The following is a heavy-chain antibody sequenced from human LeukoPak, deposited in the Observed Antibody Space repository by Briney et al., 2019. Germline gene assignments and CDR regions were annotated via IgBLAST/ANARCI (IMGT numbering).Heavy chain of an antibody. D-gene: IGHD3-22*01. CDR2: IYSGGST. V-gene: IGHV3-53*01. Sequence: GGSLRLSCAASGFTVSSNYMSWVRQAPGKGLDWVSVIYSGGSTYYADSVKGRFTISKDNSKNTLNLQMNSLRAEDTAVYYCAKVGTHYYDSPDAFDIWGQGTMVTVSS. CDR3: AKVGTHYYDSPDAFDI. CDR1: GFTVSSNY. J-gene: IGHJ3*02.